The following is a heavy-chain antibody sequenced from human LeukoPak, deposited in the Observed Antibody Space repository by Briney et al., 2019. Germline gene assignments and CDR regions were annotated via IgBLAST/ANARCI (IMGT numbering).Heavy chain of an antibody. CDR3: AKNAGYSYGLYYFDY. V-gene: IGHV3-23*01. CDR2: ISGSGGST. J-gene: IGHJ4*02. Sequence: PGGSLRLSCAASGFTFSSYGMSWVRQAPGKGLEWVSAISGSGGSTYYADSVKGRFTISRDNSKNTLYLQMDSLRAGDSAVYYCAKNAGYSYGLYYFDYWGQGALVTVSS. CDR1: GFTFSSYG. D-gene: IGHD5-18*01.